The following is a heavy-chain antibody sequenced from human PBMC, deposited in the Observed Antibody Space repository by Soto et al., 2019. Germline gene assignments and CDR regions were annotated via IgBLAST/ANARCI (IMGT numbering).Heavy chain of an antibody. Sequence: SETLSLTCTVSGGSISSYYWSWIRQPPGKGLEWIGYIYYSGSTYYNPSLKSRVTISIDTSKNQFSLNLSSVTAADTAVYYCARAPPHDAYYDILTGYYNYYYGMDVWGQGTTVT. V-gene: IGHV4-59*01. CDR1: GGSISSYY. CDR3: ARAPPHDAYYDILTGYYNYYYGMDV. CDR2: IYYSGST. D-gene: IGHD3-9*01. J-gene: IGHJ6*02.